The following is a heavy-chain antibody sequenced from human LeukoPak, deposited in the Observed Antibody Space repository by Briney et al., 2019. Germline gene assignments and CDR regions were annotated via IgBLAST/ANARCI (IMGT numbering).Heavy chain of an antibody. Sequence: ASVKVSCKASGYTFTSYYMHWVRQAPGQGLEWMGIINPSGGSTSYAQKFQGRVTMTRDTSTSTVYMELSSLRSEDTAAYYCARDQLAVAGIHYYYGMDVWGQGTTVTVSS. CDR1: GYTFTSYY. J-gene: IGHJ6*02. CDR3: ARDQLAVAGIHYYYGMDV. CDR2: INPSGGST. D-gene: IGHD6-19*01. V-gene: IGHV1-46*01.